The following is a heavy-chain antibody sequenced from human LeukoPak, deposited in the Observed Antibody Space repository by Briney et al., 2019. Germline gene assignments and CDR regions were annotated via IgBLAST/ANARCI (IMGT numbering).Heavy chain of an antibody. D-gene: IGHD3-9*01. V-gene: IGHV1-69*13. J-gene: IGHJ4*02. Sequence: GASVKVSCKASGGTFSSYAISWVRQAPGQGLEWMGGIIPIFGTANYAQKFQGRVTITADESTSTAYMELSSLRSEDTAVYYCACPSDILTGYELDYWGQGTLVTVSS. CDR2: IIPIFGTA. CDR1: GGTFSSYA. CDR3: ACPSDILTGYELDY.